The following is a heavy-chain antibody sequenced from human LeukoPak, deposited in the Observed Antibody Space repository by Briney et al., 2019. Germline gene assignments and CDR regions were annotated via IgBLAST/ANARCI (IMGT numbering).Heavy chain of an antibody. CDR2: ISSSGTTI. J-gene: IGHJ4*02. Sequence: GGSLRLSCAASGFTFSSYEMNWVRQAPGKGLEWVSYISSSGTTIYYVDSVKGRFTISRDNAKNSLYLQMNSLRAEDTAVYYCTREGNWNDQDYWGQGTLVTVSS. CDR3: TREGNWNDQDY. V-gene: IGHV3-48*03. D-gene: IGHD1-20*01. CDR1: GFTFSSYE.